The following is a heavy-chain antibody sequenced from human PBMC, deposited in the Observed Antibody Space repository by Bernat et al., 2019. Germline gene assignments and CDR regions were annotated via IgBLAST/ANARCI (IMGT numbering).Heavy chain of an antibody. CDR3: ARGAGGVGGYYFDY. CDR2: INPNSGGT. CDR1: GYTFTGYY. D-gene: IGHD3-16*01. J-gene: IGHJ4*02. V-gene: IGHV1-2*02. Sequence: QVQLVQSGAEVKKPGASVKVSCKASGYTFTGYYMHWVRQAPGQGLEWMGWINPNSGGTNYAQKLQGGGPRPGEPSISTAYMERGRLRSGDTAVYYCARGAGGVGGYYFDYWGQGTLVTVSS.